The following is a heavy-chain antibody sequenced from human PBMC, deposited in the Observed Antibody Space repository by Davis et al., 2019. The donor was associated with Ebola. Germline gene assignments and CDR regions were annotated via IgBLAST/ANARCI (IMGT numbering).Heavy chain of an antibody. D-gene: IGHD3-10*01. J-gene: IGHJ6*02. CDR1: GYTFTSYG. Sequence: ASVKVSCKASGYTFTSYGISWVRQAPGQGLEWMGWISAYNGNTNYAQKLQGRVTMTTDTSTSTAYMELRSLRSDDTAVYYCATALRITMVQGVRYYYGMDVWGQGTTVTVSS. CDR3: ATALRITMVQGVRYYYGMDV. CDR2: ISAYNGNT. V-gene: IGHV1-18*01.